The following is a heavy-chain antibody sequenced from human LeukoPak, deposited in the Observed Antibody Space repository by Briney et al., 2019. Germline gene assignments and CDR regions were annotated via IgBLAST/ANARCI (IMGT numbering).Heavy chain of an antibody. Sequence: SETLSLTCSVSGGSISSYYWTWIRQPPGKGLEWIGYIYYSGTTNYNPSLKSRVTISVDTSKNQFSLKLTSVTAADTAVYYCARVTSARSAHNWFDPWGQGTLVTVSS. CDR2: IYYSGTT. J-gene: IGHJ5*02. CDR1: GGSISSYY. D-gene: IGHD6-6*01. CDR3: ARVTSARSAHNWFDP. V-gene: IGHV4-59*01.